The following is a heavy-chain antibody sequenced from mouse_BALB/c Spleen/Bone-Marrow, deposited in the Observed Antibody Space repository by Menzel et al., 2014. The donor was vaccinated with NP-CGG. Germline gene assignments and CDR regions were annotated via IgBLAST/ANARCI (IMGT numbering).Heavy chain of an antibody. CDR2: ISSGGRYT. CDR1: GFTFSSYG. D-gene: IGHD2-10*02. Sequence: EVMLVESGGDLVKPGVSLKLSCAASGFTFSSYGMSWVRQTPDKRLEWVATISSGGRYTYYPDSVKGRFTISRDNAKNTLYLQMSSLKSEDTAMYYCARRGYGNSYWYFDVWGAGTTVTVSS. J-gene: IGHJ1*01. CDR3: ARRGYGNSYWYFDV. V-gene: IGHV5-6*02.